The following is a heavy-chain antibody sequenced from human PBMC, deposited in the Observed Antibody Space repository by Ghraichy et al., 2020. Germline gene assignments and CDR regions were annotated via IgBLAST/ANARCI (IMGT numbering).Heavy chain of an antibody. CDR1: GFTFSSYA. D-gene: IGHD4-17*01. V-gene: IGHV3-23*01. CDR2: ISGSGGST. Sequence: GGSLRLSCAASGFTFSSYAMSWVRQAPGKGLEWVSAISGSGGSTYYADSVKGRFTISRDNSKNTLYLQMNSLRAEDTAVYYCVNYGDYVPFYYYYGMDVWGQGTTATVSS. J-gene: IGHJ6*02. CDR3: VNYGDYVPFYYYYGMDV.